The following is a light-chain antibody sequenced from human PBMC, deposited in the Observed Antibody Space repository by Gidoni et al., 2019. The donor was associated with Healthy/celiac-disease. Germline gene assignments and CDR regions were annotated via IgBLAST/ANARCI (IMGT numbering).Light chain of an antibody. CDR1: PDISNY. CDR2: DAS. CDR3: QQYDNLPYT. Sequence: DIQMTQSPSSLSASVGDRVTITCQASPDISNYLKWYQQKPGKAPKLLIYDASNLETGVPSRFSGSGSGTDFTFTISSLQPEDIATYYCQQYDNLPYTFGQGTKLEIK. J-gene: IGKJ2*01. V-gene: IGKV1-33*01.